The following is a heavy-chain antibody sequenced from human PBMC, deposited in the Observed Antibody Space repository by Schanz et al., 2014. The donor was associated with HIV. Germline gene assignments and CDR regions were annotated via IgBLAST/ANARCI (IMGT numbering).Heavy chain of an antibody. Sequence: QVQLVESGGGVVQPGRSLRLSCAASGFTFRTCGMHWVRQAPGKGREGVAFIWYDGSNKYYADSVKGRFTISRDNSKNTLYLQMNSLRAEDTAVYYCATAAVTDYSDNWGQGTLVTVSS. D-gene: IGHD4-17*01. J-gene: IGHJ4*02. V-gene: IGHV3-33*08. CDR3: ATAAVTDYSDN. CDR2: IWYDGSNK. CDR1: GFTFRTCG.